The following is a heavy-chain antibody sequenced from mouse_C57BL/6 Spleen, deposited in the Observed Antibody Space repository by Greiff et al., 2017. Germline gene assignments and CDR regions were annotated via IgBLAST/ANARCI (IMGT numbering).Heavy chain of an antibody. CDR2: IDPSDSYT. CDR3: ARYVTTVVASYYYAMDY. CDR1: GYTFTSYW. V-gene: IGHV1-50*01. J-gene: IGHJ4*01. D-gene: IGHD1-1*01. Sequence: VKLQQPGAELVKPGASVKLSCKASGYTFTSYWMQWVKQRPGQGLEWIGEIDPSDSYTNYNQKFKGKATLTVDTSSSTAYMQLSSLTSEDSAVYYCARYVTTVVASYYYAMDYWGQGTSVTVSS.